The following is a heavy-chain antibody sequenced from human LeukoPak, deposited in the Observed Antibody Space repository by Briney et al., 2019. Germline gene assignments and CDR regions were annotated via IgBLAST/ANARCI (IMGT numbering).Heavy chain of an antibody. V-gene: IGHV3-30*04. CDR2: ISYDGSNK. D-gene: IGHD7-27*01. CDR1: GFTFSSYA. J-gene: IGHJ6*02. CDR3: ARDLGRYYYGMDV. Sequence: PGGSLRLSCAASGFTFSSYAMHWVRQAPSKGLEWVAVISYDGSNKYYADSVKGRFTISRDNSKNTLYLQMNSLRAEDTAVYYCARDLGRYYYGMDVWGQGTTVTVSS.